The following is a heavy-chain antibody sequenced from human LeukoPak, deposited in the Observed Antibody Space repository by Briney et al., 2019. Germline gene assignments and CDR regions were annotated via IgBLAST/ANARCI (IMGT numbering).Heavy chain of an antibody. Sequence: SSESLSLTCTVSGGSISSSSYYWGWIRQPPGKGLEWIGSIYYSGSTYYNPSLKSRVTISVDTSKNQFSLNLNSVTAADTAVYYCATLRSIYCNTVSCPNWFDPWGQGTLVTVSS. D-gene: IGHD2/OR15-2a*01. CDR3: ATLRSIYCNTVSCPNWFDP. CDR1: GGSISSSSYY. J-gene: IGHJ5*02. V-gene: IGHV4-39*07. CDR2: IYYSGST.